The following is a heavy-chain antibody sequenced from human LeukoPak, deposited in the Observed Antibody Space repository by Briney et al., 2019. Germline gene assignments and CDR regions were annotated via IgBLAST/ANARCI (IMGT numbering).Heavy chain of an antibody. D-gene: IGHD5-24*01. CDR3: ARGGGDVYNVFDY. V-gene: IGHV4-31*03. Sequence: SETLSLTCTVSGVSISSGGYYWSWIRQHPGKGLEWIGYIYYSGSTYYNPSLKSRLTISLDTSKNQFSLTLSSVSAADTAVYYCARGGGDVYNVFDYWGQGTLVTVSS. J-gene: IGHJ4*02. CDR1: GVSISSGGYY. CDR2: IYYSGST.